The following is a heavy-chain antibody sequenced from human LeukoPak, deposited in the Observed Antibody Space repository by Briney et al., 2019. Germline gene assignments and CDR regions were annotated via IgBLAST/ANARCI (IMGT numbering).Heavy chain of an antibody. CDR2: TSSSDAGT. D-gene: IGHD3-10*01. J-gene: IGHJ4*02. CDR3: ARDRGSRAGSDY. V-gene: IGHV3-23*01. CDR1: GFTFSTYA. Sequence: GGSLRLSCAASGFTFSTYAMSWVRQTPGKGLEWVAATSSSDAGTYHADSVRGRFTISRDNSKNTLYLQMNNLRVDDTAIYYCARDRGSRAGSDYWGQGTRVTVSS.